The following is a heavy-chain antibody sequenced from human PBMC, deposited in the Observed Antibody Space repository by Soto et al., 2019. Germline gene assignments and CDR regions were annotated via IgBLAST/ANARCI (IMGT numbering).Heavy chain of an antibody. CDR1: GYPFTDLY. CDR3: ARDNYGTLDY. J-gene: IGHJ4*02. D-gene: IGHD3-10*01. CDR2: IDPRSGAS. Sequence: ASVKVSCKPSGYPFTDLYIHWVRQAPGLGLEWMGWIDPRSGASRKTQRFQGRFTMTRDTSTNTVYMELSSLRSDDTAVYFCARDNYGTLDYWGQGTLVTVSS. V-gene: IGHV1-2*02.